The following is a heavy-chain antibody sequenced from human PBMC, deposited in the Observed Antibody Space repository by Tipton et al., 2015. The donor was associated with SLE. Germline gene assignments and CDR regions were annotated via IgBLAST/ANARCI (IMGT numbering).Heavy chain of an antibody. J-gene: IGHJ5*02. V-gene: IGHV4-39*07. D-gene: IGHD2-15*01. Sequence: TLSLTCTVSGGSISSSIDFGGWIRQPPGKGLEWIGSMFYSGRTNYNPSPKSRVTISIDTSKNQFSLRLSSVTAADTAVYYCARVPVPGASPRGGGWFDVWGQGTLVTVSS. CDR1: GGSISSSIDF. CDR2: MFYSGRT. CDR3: ARVPVPGASPRGGGWFDV.